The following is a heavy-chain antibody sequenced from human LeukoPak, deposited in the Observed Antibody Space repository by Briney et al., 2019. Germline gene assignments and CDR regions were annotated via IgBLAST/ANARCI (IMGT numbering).Heavy chain of an antibody. CDR1: GFTFSSHA. CDR3: AKDSGYNSGWYSY. CDR2: ISGSGGST. Sequence: PGGSLRLSCAASGFTFSSHAMSWVRQAPEKGLEWVSAISGSGGSTYYADSVKGRFTISRDNSKNTLYLQMNSLRAEDTAVYYCAKDSGYNSGWYSYWGQGTLVTVSS. V-gene: IGHV3-23*01. J-gene: IGHJ4*02. D-gene: IGHD6-19*01.